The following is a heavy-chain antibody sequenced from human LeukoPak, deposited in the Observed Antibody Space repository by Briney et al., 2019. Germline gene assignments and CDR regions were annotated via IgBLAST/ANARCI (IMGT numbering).Heavy chain of an antibody. J-gene: IGHJ4*02. Sequence: GGSLRLSCAASGFTFSSYWMSWVRQAPGKGLEWVANIKQDGSEKYYVDSVKGRFTISRDNAKNSLYLQMNSLRAEDTAVYYCARDRAITMVRGVKRGSYFDYWGQGTLVTVSS. D-gene: IGHD3-10*01. CDR2: IKQDGSEK. V-gene: IGHV3-7*01. CDR3: ARDRAITMVRGVKRGSYFDY. CDR1: GFTFSSYW.